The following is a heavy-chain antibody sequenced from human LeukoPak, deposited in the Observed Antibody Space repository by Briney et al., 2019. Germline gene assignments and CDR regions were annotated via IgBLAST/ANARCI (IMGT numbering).Heavy chain of an antibody. CDR2: ISGSGSTT. CDR1: GFTFSSYA. D-gene: IGHD3-22*01. CDR3: AKGPRGYYDSSGYCS. J-gene: IGHJ4*02. Sequence: GGSLRLSCAASGFTFSSYAMTWVRQAPGKGLEWVSAISGSGSTTYYADSVKGRFTISRDNSKNTLCLQMNSLRAEDTAVYYCAKGPRGYYDSSGYCSWGQGTLVTVSS. V-gene: IGHV3-23*01.